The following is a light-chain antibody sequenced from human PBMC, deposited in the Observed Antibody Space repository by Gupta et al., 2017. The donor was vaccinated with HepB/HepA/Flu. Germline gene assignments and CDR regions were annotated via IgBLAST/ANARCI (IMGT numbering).Light chain of an antibody. CDR3: QQDGSSLRT. V-gene: IGKV3-20*01. CDR2: EAS. CDR1: QSVSSRR. J-gene: IGKJ4*02. Sequence: EIVLTQSPGTLSMSPGETATLSCRASQSVSSRRLAWYQQKAGQAPRLLIDEASSRSTDTPHRFSGSGSGTDFTLTISRLEPEDFAVYYCQQDGSSLRTFGEGTKVEI.